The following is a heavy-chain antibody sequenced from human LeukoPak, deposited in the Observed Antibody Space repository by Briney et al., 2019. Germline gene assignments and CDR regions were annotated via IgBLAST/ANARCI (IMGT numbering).Heavy chain of an antibody. CDR1: GYSFTSYC. D-gene: IGHD3-10*01. V-gene: IGHV5-51*01. J-gene: IGHJ6*02. Sequence: GESLKFSCKGSGYSFTSYCISWVRQMPGQGLEWMGIIYPGDSDTRYSPSFQGQVTISAEKSISTAYLQWSSLKASDTAMYYCARLMVRGGHGYGMDVWGQGTTVTVSS. CDR3: ARLMVRGGHGYGMDV. CDR2: IYPGDSDT.